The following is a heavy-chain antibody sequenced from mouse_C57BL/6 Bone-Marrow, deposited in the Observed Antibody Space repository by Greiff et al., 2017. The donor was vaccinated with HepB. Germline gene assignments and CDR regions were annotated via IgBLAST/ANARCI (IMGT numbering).Heavy chain of an antibody. D-gene: IGHD1-1*01. V-gene: IGHV1-82*01. CDR2: IYPGDGDT. J-gene: IGHJ2*01. CDR3: ATTVVATEYFDY. CDR1: GYAFSSSW. Sequence: QVQLQQSGPELVKPGASVKISCKASGYAFSSSWMNWVKQRPGKGLEWIGRIYPGDGDTNYNGKFKGKATLTADKSSSTAYMQLSSLTSEDSAVYFCATTVVATEYFDYWGQGTTLTVSS.